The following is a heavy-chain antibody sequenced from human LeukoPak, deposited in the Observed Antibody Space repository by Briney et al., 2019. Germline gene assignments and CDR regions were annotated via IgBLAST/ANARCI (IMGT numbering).Heavy chain of an antibody. J-gene: IGHJ3*02. CDR1: GFTFSSYS. V-gene: IGHV3-21*01. CDR3: ARDGITMITDAFDI. Sequence: GGSLTLSCAASGFTFSSYSMNWVRQAPGKGLEWVSSIYSSSSYIYYADSVKGRFPISRDNAKNSLYLQRNSLRAEDTAVYYCARDGITMITDAFDIWGQGTMVTVSS. CDR2: IYSSSSYI. D-gene: IGHD3-22*01.